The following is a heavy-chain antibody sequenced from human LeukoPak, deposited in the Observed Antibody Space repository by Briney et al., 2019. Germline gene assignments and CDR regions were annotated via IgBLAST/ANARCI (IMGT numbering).Heavy chain of an antibody. CDR3: ARDLFTMVRGVITTDDYYMDV. CDR2: ICYDGSTK. D-gene: IGHD3-10*01. J-gene: IGHJ6*03. Sequence: QSGGSLRLSCAASGFTFSSYAMTWVRQAPGKGLEWVAVICYDGSTKYYADSVKGRFTISRDNSKNTLHLQINSLRAEDTAVDYYARDLFTMVRGVITTDDYYMDVWGKGTTVTISS. V-gene: IGHV3-33*08. CDR1: GFTFSSYA.